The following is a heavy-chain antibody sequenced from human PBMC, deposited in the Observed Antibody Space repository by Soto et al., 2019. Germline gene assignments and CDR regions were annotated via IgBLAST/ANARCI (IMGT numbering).Heavy chain of an antibody. J-gene: IGHJ3*01. CDR3: ARAYDCWSGYYFGGAAFDL. CDR2: INPNSGGT. D-gene: IGHD3-3*01. Sequence: ASVKVSCKASGYNFTGYCMHWVRQAPGQGLEGMGWINPNSGGTNYAQKFQGWVTMTRDTSISTAYMELSRLRSDDTAVYYCARAYDCWSGYYFGGAAFDLWGQGTMVTVSS. CDR1: GYNFTGYC. V-gene: IGHV1-2*04.